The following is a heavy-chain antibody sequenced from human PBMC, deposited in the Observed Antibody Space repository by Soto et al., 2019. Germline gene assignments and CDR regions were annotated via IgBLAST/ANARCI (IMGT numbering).Heavy chain of an antibody. CDR3: ARAPYQLLYWFDP. V-gene: IGHV4-34*01. J-gene: IGHJ5*02. CDR1: GGSFSGYY. D-gene: IGHD2-2*01. Sequence: XETLSLTCAVYGGSFSGYYWSWIRQPPGKGLEWIGEINHSGSTNYNPSLKSRVTISVDTSKNQFSLKLSSVTAADTAVYYCARAPYQLLYWFDPWGQGTLVTVSS. CDR2: INHSGST.